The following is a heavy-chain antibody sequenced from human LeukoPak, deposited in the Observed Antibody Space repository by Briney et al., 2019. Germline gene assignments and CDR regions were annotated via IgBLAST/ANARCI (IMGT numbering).Heavy chain of an antibody. Sequence: ETLSLTCTVSGGSISSYYWSWIRQPPGKGLEWIGYIYYSGSTNYNPSLTSRVTISVDTSNHQFSLKLTSVTAAATAVYCCTSKFSISCYDYSFDIWGQGPMITVSS. CDR2: IYYSGST. CDR3: TSKFSISCYDYSFDI. D-gene: IGHD6-13*01. CDR1: GGSISSYY. V-gene: IGHV4-59*01. J-gene: IGHJ3*02.